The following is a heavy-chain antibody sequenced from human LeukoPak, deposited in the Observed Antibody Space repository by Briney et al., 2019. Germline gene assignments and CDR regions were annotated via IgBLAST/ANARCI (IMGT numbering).Heavy chain of an antibody. CDR2: ISYDGSNK. Sequence: GGSLRLSCAASGFTFSSYAMHWVRQAPGRGLEWVAVISYDGSNKYYADSVKGRFTISRDNSKNTLYLQMNSLRAEDTAVYYCARAPNSNNYFDYWGQGTLVTVSS. CDR1: GFTFSSYA. V-gene: IGHV3-30-3*01. D-gene: IGHD6-13*01. J-gene: IGHJ4*02. CDR3: ARAPNSNNYFDY.